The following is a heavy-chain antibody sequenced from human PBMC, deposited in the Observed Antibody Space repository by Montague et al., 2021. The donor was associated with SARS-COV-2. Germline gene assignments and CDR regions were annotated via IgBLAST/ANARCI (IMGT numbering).Heavy chain of an antibody. D-gene: IGHD5-18*01. CDR2: VYYSGNT. J-gene: IGHJ4*02. V-gene: IGHV4-39*01. CDR3: ARREYSYGWGD. CDR1: GGPISGSSDY. Sequence: SETLSLTCTVTGGPISGSSDYWGWIRQSPRKGLEWIASVYYSGNTYYSPSLKSRLTISVDTSKNQFSLKLNSVAAADTALYYCARREYSYGWGDWGQGTLVTASS.